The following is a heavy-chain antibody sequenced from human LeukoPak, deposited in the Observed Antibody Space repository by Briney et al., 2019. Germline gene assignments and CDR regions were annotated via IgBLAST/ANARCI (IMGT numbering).Heavy chain of an antibody. Sequence: KPSVTLSLTCTFSGGFNSSYYWSLIRQPQGKGLAWSGYIYYSGSTNYNPSLKSRVTISVDTSMHQFSLKLSSVTAADTAVYYCARGVEYSSSSGLGYWGQGPLVTVSS. V-gene: IGHV4-59*01. J-gene: IGHJ4*02. CDR3: ARGVEYSSSSGLGY. CDR2: IYYSGST. CDR1: GGFNSSYY. D-gene: IGHD6-6*01.